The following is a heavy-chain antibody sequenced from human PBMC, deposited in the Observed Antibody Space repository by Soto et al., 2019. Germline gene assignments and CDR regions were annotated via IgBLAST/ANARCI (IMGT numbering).Heavy chain of an antibody. J-gene: IGHJ4*02. Sequence: EVQLVESGGGLVQPGGSLRLSCAASGFTFSSYSMNWVRQAPGKGLEWVSYISSSSSTIYYADSVKGRFTISRANAKNSLYLQMNSLRAEDTAVYYCASDMGYCSGGSCYRNWYYFDYWGQGTLVTVSS. CDR2: ISSSSSTI. V-gene: IGHV3-48*01. D-gene: IGHD2-15*01. CDR1: GFTFSSYS. CDR3: ASDMGYCSGGSCYRNWYYFDY.